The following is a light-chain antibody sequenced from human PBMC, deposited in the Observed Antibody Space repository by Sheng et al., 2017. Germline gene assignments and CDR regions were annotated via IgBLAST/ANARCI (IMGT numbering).Light chain of an antibody. J-gene: IGKJ1*01. CDR2: KAS. CDR1: QSISNW. Sequence: DIQMTQSPSTLSASVGDRVTITCRASQSISNWLAWYQQKPGKAPKLLIYKASSLESGVPSRFSGSGSGTEFTLTISSLQPDDFATYYCQQCNSYSLTFGQGTKVEMK. CDR3: QQCNSYSLT. V-gene: IGKV1-5*03.